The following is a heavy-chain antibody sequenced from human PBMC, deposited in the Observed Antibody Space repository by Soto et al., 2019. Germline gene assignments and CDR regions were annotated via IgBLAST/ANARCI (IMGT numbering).Heavy chain of an antibody. V-gene: IGHV3-30*18. J-gene: IGHJ4*02. D-gene: IGHD6-13*01. CDR3: AKDLSPDGIAAAGTDY. CDR2: ISYDGSNK. CDR1: GFTFSSYG. Sequence: QVQLVESGGGVVQPGRSLRLSCAASGFTFSSYGMHWVRQAPGKGLEWVAVISYDGSNKYYADSVKGRFTISRDNSKNXLYLQMNSLRAEDTAVYYCAKDLSPDGIAAAGTDYWGQGTLVTVSS.